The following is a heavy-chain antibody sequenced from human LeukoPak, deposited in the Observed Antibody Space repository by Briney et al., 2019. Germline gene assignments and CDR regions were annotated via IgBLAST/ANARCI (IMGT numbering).Heavy chain of an antibody. Sequence: SETLSLTCTVSGGSISSGDYYWSWIRQPPGKGLEWIGYIHYSGSTYYNPSLKSRVTISVDTSKNQFSLKLSSVTAADTAVYYCAQDGPLIGYFDYWGQGTLVTVSS. D-gene: IGHD2-15*01. CDR3: AQDGPLIGYFDY. CDR1: GGSISSGDYY. J-gene: IGHJ4*02. CDR2: IHYSGST. V-gene: IGHV4-30-4*08.